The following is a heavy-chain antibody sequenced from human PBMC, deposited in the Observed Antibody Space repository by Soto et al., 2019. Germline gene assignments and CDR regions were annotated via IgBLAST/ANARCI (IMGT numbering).Heavy chain of an antibody. Sequence: QVQLVESGGGVVQPGRSLRLSCAASGFTFSSYGMHWVRQAPGKGLEWVAVISYDGSNKYYADSVKGRFTISRDNSKNTLYLQMNSLGAEDTAVYYCAKGGYSSGPGRYYYYGMDVWGQGTTVTVSS. CDR3: AKGGYSSGPGRYYYYGMDV. V-gene: IGHV3-30*18. CDR2: ISYDGSNK. J-gene: IGHJ6*02. CDR1: GFTFSSYG. D-gene: IGHD6-19*01.